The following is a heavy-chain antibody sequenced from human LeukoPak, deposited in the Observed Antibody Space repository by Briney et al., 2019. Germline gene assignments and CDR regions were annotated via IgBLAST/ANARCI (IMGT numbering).Heavy chain of an antibody. CDR2: IRSKAYGGTT. V-gene: IGHV3-49*04. D-gene: IGHD2-2*01. Sequence: GGSLRLSCTASGFTFGDYAMSWVRQAPGKGLEWVGFIRSKAYGGTTEYAASVKGRFTISRDDSKSIAYLQMNSLKTEDTAVYYCTVEKYPRHSKPPSFDYWGQGTLVTVSS. CDR3: TVEKYPRHSKPPSFDY. CDR1: GFTFGDYA. J-gene: IGHJ4*02.